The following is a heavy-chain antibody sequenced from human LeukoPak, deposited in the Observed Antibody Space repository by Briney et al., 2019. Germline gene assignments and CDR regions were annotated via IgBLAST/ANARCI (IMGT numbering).Heavy chain of an antibody. CDR3: ARDSLYSSSDLFDY. J-gene: IGHJ4*02. CDR2: IYTSGST. Sequence: PSQTLFLTCTVSGGSISSGSYYWSWIRQPAGKGLEWIGRIYTSGSTNYNPSLKSRVTISVDTSKNQFSLKLSSVTAADTAVYYCARDSLYSSSDLFDYWGQGTLVTVSS. CDR1: GGSISSGSYY. V-gene: IGHV4-61*02. D-gene: IGHD6-6*01.